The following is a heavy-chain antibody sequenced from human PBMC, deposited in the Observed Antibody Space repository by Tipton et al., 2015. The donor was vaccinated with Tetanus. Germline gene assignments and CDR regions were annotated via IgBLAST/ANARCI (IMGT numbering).Heavy chain of an antibody. CDR1: GFTFNTYD. V-gene: IGHV3-23*01. D-gene: IGHD1-14*01. CDR2: ISGSGGST. J-gene: IGHJ4*02. CDR3: AKRQVGNTGHFDH. Sequence: SLRLSCAASGFTFNTYDMTWVRQGPGKGLEWVSAISGSGGSTNYADSVKGRFTISRDNSKNALYLQMNSLRAEDTAVYYCAKRQVGNTGHFDHWGQGILVTVSA.